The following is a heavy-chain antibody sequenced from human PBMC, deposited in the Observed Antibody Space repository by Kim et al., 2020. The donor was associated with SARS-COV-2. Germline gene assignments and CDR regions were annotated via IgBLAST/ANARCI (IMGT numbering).Heavy chain of an antibody. V-gene: IGHV4-31*03. D-gene: IGHD2-2*01. CDR2: ISYSGNS. CDR1: GGSIRSGGKF. Sequence: SETLSLTCSVSGGSIRSGGKFWTWIRQHPAKGLEWIGYISYSGNSHYSPSLRSRVSISLQTSENQFSLELTSVTAADTAVYYCASGQLLDYWGQGILVTV. CDR3: ASGQLLDY. J-gene: IGHJ4*02.